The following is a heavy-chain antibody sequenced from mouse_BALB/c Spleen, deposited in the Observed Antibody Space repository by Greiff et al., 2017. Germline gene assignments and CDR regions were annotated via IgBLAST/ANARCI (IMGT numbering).Heavy chain of an antibody. J-gene: IGHJ3*01. CDR3: ARDGSSYTWFAD. CDR1: GYSFTSYW. V-gene: IGHV1-61*01. CDR2: IHPSDSET. Sequence: VQLHQPGAELVRPGASVKLSCKASGYSFTSYWMNWVTPRPGQGLEWIGMIHPSDSETRLNQKFKDKATLTVDKSSSTAYMQLSSPTSEDSAVYYCARDGSSYTWFADWGQGTLVTVSA. D-gene: IGHD1-1*01.